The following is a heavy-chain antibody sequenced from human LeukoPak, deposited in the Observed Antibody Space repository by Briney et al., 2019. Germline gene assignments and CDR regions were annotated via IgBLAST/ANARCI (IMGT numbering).Heavy chain of an antibody. D-gene: IGHD3-10*01. CDR3: GRGTPEYNWFDP. CDR1: GGSISSYY. V-gene: IGHV4-59*12. CDR2: IYYSGST. J-gene: IGHJ5*02. Sequence: SETLSLTCTVSGGSISSYYWSWIRQPPGKGLEWIGYIYYSGSTNYNPSLKSRVTISVDTSKNQFSLKLSSVTAADTAVYYCGRGTPEYNWFDPWGQGTLVTVSS.